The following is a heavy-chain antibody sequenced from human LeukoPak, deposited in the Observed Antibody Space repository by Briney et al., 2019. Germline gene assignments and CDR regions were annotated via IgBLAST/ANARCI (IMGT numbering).Heavy chain of an antibody. CDR3: TRKGSQWDFLVDY. CDR1: GFTLRSYS. J-gene: IGHJ4*02. D-gene: IGHD2/OR15-2a*01. V-gene: IGHV3-21*01. Sequence: PGGSLRLSCAASGFTLRSYSMNWVRQAPGKGLEGVSSITSSGRYIYYADSVKGRFNISRDNAENSLYLQMDSLTAEHTAVYYCTRKGSQWDFLVDYWGQGPRVAV. CDR2: ITSSGRYI.